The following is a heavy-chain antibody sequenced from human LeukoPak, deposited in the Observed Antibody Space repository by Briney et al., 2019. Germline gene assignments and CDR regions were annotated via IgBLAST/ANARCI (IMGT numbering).Heavy chain of an antibody. Sequence: PSETLSRTCIVSGGSVSSSSYYWGWIRQPPGKGLEWIGSIYYSGSTYYNPSLKSRVTISADTSKNQFSLKLSSVTAADTAVYYCARQWQQLTNWFDPWGQGTLVTVSS. CDR2: IYYSGST. CDR3: ARQWQQLTNWFDP. D-gene: IGHD6-13*01. V-gene: IGHV4-39*01. J-gene: IGHJ5*02. CDR1: GGSVSSSSYY.